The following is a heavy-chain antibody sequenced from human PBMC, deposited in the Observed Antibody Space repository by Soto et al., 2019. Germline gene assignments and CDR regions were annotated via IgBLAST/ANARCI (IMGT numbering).Heavy chain of an antibody. D-gene: IGHD2-15*01. CDR2: MNPNSGNT. J-gene: IGHJ5*02. V-gene: IGHV1-8*01. Sequence: QVQLVQSGAEVKKPGASVKVSCKASGYTFTSYDINWVRQATGQGLEWMGWMNPNSGNTGYAQKFQGRVTMTRDTSLRTAYMELSSLGSEDTAVYYCARTPSGVVGAPRINWCDPWGQGTLVTVSS. CDR1: GYTFTSYD. CDR3: ARTPSGVVGAPRINWCDP.